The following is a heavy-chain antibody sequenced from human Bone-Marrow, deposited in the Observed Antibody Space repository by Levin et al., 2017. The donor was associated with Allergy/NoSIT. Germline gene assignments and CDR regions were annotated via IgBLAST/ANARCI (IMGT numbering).Heavy chain of an antibody. J-gene: IGHJ6*03. V-gene: IGHV1-69*06. Sequence: SVKVSCKASGGTFSSYAISWVRQAPGQGLEWMGGIIPIFGTANYAQKFQGRVTITADKSTSTAYMELSSLRSEDTAVYYCATPPPRFLEWLLYEGWGDHGYYYYMDVWGKGTTVTVSS. CDR1: GGTFSSYA. D-gene: IGHD3-3*01. CDR3: ATPPPRFLEWLLYEGWGDHGYYYYMDV. CDR2: IIPIFGTA.